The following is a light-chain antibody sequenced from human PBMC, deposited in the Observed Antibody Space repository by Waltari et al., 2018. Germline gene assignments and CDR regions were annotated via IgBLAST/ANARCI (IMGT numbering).Light chain of an antibody. CDR3: QNHERLPAM. Sequence: VLTQSPGTLSLSPGERATLSGRASQRVGRNLAWYQQKPGQAPRLLIYGASSRATGSPDRFSGSGSGTDFSPTISRLEPEDFAVYYCQNHERLPAMFGQGTKVEIK. CDR2: GAS. CDR1: QRVGRN. J-gene: IGKJ1*01. V-gene: IGKV3-20*01.